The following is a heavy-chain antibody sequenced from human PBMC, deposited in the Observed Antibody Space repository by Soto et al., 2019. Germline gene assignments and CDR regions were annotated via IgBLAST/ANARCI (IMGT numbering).Heavy chain of an antibody. CDR3: TTVLAAAGKRRFDP. CDR2: IKSKTDGGTT. V-gene: IGHV3-15*01. D-gene: IGHD6-13*01. CDR1: GFTFSNAW. J-gene: IGHJ5*02. Sequence: PGGSLRLSCAASGFTFSNAWMSWVRQAPGKGLEWVGRIKSKTDGGTTDYAAPVKGRFTISRDDSKNTLYLQMNSLKTEDTAVYYCTTVLAAAGKRRFDPWGQGTLVTVSS.